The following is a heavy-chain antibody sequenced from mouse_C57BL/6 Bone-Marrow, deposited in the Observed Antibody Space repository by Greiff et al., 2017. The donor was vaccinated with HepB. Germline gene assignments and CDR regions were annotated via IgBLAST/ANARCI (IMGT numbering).Heavy chain of an antibody. CDR2: IDHEDGDT. CDR1: GCNIKDYY. CDR3: TSITTVDY. V-gene: IGHV14-1*01. J-gene: IGHJ2*01. Sequence: GGGVVGPGWGGGGCVTASGCNIKDYYMHWVKQRPEKGLEWIGRIDHEDGDTEYAPKFQGKATMTADTTSNTAYLQLSSLTSEDTAVYYCTSITTVDYWGQGTTLTVSS. D-gene: IGHD1-1*01.